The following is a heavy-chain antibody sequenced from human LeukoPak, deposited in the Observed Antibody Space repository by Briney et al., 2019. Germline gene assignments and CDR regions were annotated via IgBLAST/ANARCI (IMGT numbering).Heavy chain of an antibody. V-gene: IGHV4-30-4*01. D-gene: IGHD6-19*01. J-gene: IGHJ4*02. Sequence: SQTLSLTCTVSGGSISSGDYYWSWIRQPPGKGLEWIGYIYYSGTTYYNPSLKSRLTISVDTSKNQFSLKLSSVTAADTAVYYCARGDIAVAATDYWGQGTLVTVSS. CDR1: GGSISSGDYY. CDR2: IYYSGTT. CDR3: ARGDIAVAATDY.